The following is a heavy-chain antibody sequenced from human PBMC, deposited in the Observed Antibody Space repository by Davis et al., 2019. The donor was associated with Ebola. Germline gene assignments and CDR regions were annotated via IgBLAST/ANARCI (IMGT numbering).Heavy chain of an antibody. CDR1: GDSVSSAG. CDR2: TYYNPKWYS. J-gene: IGHJ6*04. D-gene: IGHD5-12*01. CDR3: TRGWLRAGMDV. Sequence: HSQTLSLTCAISGDSVSSAGWNWIRQSPSRGLEWLGRTYYNPKWYSDYALSVKSRITISPDTSKNQFSLQLNSVTPEDTAVYYCTRGWLRAGMDVWGKGTTVTVSS. V-gene: IGHV6-1*01.